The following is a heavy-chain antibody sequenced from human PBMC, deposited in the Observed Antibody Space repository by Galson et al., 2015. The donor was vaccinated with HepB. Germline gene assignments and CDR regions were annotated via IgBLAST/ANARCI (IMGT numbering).Heavy chain of an antibody. CDR2: IKSKVDGGTT. CDR1: GFTFSKAW. V-gene: IGHV3-15*01. D-gene: IGHD1-26*01. CDR3: TTDVPLGDQWDDH. Sequence: SLRLSCAGSGFTFSKAWMTWVRQAPGKGLEWVGRIKSKVDGGTTEYAAAVRGRFTISRDDSRNTLFLQMTGLMREDTALYFCTTDVPLGDQWDDHWGQGTLVTVSS. J-gene: IGHJ4*02.